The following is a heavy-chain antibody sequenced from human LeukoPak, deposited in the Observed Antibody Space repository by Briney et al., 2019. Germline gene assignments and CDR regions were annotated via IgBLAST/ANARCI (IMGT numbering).Heavy chain of an antibody. CDR3: ARTQEAGYSSDWYDSYYYYYMDV. CDR2: INHSGST. CDR1: GGSFSGYY. J-gene: IGHJ6*03. V-gene: IGHV4-34*01. Sequence: SETLSLTCAVYGGSFSGYYWSWIRQPPGKGLEWIGEINHSGSTNYNPSLTSRVTISVDTSKNQFSLKLSSVTAADTAVYYCARTQEAGYSSDWYDSYYYYYMDVWGKGTTVTISS. D-gene: IGHD6-19*01.